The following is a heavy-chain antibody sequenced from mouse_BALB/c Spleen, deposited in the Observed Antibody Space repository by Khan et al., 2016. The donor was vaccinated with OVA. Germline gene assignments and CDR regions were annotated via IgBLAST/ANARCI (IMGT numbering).Heavy chain of an antibody. CDR1: GFSLTSNG. V-gene: IGHV2-3*01. CDR3: AKLRVFYFDY. J-gene: IGHJ2*01. CDR2: IWGDGSI. Sequence: VKVVESGPGLVAPSQSLSITCTVSGFSLTSNGVSWVRQPPGKGLEWLGVIWGDGSINYHSVLKSRLSISKDNSKSQVFLKLNSLQTDDTATYYCAKLRVFYFDYWGQGTTLTVSS.